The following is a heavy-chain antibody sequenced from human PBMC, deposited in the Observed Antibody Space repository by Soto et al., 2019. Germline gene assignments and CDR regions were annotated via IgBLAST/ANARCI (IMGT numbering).Heavy chain of an antibody. V-gene: IGHV3-23*04. J-gene: IGHJ4*02. CDR2: IRGSGGST. CDR3: AKAIDSSGTYYFDY. CDR1: GFIFSSYA. Sequence: EVQLVESGGGLVQPGGSLRISCAASGFIFSSYARSWFRQAPGKGLEWVSAIRGSGGSTYYADSVKGRFTISRDNSKNTLYLQMNSLRAEDTAVYYCAKAIDSSGTYYFDYWGQGTLVTVSS. D-gene: IGHD3-22*01.